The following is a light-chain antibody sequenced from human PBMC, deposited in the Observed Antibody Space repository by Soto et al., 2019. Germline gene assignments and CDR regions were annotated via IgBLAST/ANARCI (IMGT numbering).Light chain of an antibody. CDR1: QSVSSY. Sequence: EIVLTQSPATLSLSPGERATLSCRASQSVSSYLAWYQQKPGQAPRLLIYDAPNRATGIPARFSGSGSGTDFTLTISSLEPEDFAVYYCQQRSNWPPWTFGQGTKV. V-gene: IGKV3-11*01. J-gene: IGKJ1*01. CDR2: DAP. CDR3: QQRSNWPPWT.